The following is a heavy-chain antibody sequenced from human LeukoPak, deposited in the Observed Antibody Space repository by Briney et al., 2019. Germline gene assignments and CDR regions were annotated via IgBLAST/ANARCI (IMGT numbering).Heavy chain of an antibody. CDR3: ARGDSSGWYYFDY. Sequence: PGRSLRLSCTASGFTFSSYAMYWVRQAPGKGLEWVALTSYDGSSKFYADSVKGRFTISRDNSQNTLYLQMNSLRAEDTAVYFCARGDSSGWYYFDYWGQGTLVTVSS. CDR2: TSYDGSSK. V-gene: IGHV3-30-3*01. CDR1: GFTFSSYA. J-gene: IGHJ4*02. D-gene: IGHD6-19*01.